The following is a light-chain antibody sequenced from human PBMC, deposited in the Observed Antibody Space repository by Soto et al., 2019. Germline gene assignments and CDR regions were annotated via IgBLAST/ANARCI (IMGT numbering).Light chain of an antibody. CDR2: NVN. V-gene: IGLV2-11*01. Sequence: QSALIQPPSVSGSPGQSVTISCSGTSSDVGSYDYVSWYQQHPGTVPKPMIYNVNTRPSGVPDRFSGSKSGNTASMTISVLQAEDEADYYCCSYTSSATVFGTGPKLTVL. CDR1: SSDVGSYDY. J-gene: IGLJ1*01. CDR3: CSYTSSATV.